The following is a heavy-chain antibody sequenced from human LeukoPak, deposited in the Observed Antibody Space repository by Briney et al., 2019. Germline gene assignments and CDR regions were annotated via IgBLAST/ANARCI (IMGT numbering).Heavy chain of an antibody. D-gene: IGHD2-15*01. Sequence: PGGSLRLSCAASGFTVSPNYMSWVRQAPGKGLEWIGEIYHSGSTNYNPSLKSRVTISVDKSKNQFSLKLSSVTAADTAVYYCAREMAVCGGGSWGCEFDYWGQGTLVTVSS. CDR1: GFTVSPNY. CDR3: AREMAVCGGGSWGCEFDY. V-gene: IGHV4-4*02. CDR2: IYHSGST. J-gene: IGHJ4*02.